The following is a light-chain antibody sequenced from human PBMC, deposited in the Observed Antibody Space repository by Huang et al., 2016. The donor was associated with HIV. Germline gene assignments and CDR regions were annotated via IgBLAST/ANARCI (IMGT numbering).Light chain of an antibody. CDR2: GAS. Sequence: EIVMTQSPATRSVSPGERATLSCRASQSVRGNLAWYQQKPGQAPRLLIYGASTRATDIPARFSGSGSGTEFTLTISSLQSEDFAVYYCQQYNNWPRTFGQGTKVEIK. CDR1: QSVRGN. CDR3: QQYNNWPRT. J-gene: IGKJ1*01. V-gene: IGKV3-15*01.